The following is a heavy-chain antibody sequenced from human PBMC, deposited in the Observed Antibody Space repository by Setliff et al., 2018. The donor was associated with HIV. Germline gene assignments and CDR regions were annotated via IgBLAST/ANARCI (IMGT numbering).Heavy chain of an antibody. CDR2: INTKTGKP. V-gene: IGHV7-4-1*02. D-gene: IGHD4-17*01. J-gene: IGHJ4*02. CDR1: GYTFISYT. Sequence: ASVKVSCKASGYTFISYTVNWVRQAPGQGLEWMGWINTKTGKPTYAQGFTGRFVFSLDTSVSTAFLQISTLKAEDTAVYYCARLSPYGDYLLLQYWGQGTQVTVSS. CDR3: ARLSPYGDYLLLQY.